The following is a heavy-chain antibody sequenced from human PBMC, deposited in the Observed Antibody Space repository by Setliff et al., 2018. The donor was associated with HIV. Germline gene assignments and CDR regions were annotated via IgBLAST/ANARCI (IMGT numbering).Heavy chain of an antibody. J-gene: IGHJ3*02. CDR2: IFYGGNA. V-gene: IGHV4-59*12. CDR1: AGAIRSYY. D-gene: IGHD5-12*01. CDR3: ASTGHIEIDPLQPFEI. Sequence: SETLSLTCTVSAGAIRSYYWSWIRQSPGKGQEWIGYIFYGGNANYSPSLKGRVTMSLDTSRNQFSLKLTSVTAADTAVYYCASTGHIEIDPLQPFEIWGQGTMVTVSS.